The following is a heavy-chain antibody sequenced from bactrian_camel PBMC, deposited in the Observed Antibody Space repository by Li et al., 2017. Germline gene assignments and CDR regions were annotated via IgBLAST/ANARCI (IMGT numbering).Heavy chain of an antibody. V-gene: IGHV3S53*01. Sequence: VQLVESGGGSVQAGGSLRLSCIASGYTRKITGMGWFRRAPGKAREGVAATYGFGSTYYADSVKGRFTISLGNSKTTVYLQMNSLKPEDTAMYYCAVRRLPCAVQTRAAGGFANWGQGTQVTVS. CDR2: TYGFGST. CDR1: GYTRKITG. J-gene: IGHJ4*01. D-gene: IGHD1*01. CDR3: AVRRLPCAVQTRAAGGFAN.